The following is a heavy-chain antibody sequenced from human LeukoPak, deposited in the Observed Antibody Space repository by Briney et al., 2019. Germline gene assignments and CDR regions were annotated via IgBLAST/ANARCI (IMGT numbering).Heavy chain of an antibody. V-gene: IGHV4-31*03. Sequence: PSETLSLTCTVSGGSLSSGGYYWSWIRQYTGVGLEWIGSIYYSGSTYYTPSLRSRVNISVDTSKSQFALNLTSVTAADTAVYYCARVSSARNGFDYWGQGTLVTVSS. CDR2: IYYSGST. J-gene: IGHJ4*02. D-gene: IGHD1-14*01. CDR1: GGSLSSGGYY. CDR3: ARVSSARNGFDY.